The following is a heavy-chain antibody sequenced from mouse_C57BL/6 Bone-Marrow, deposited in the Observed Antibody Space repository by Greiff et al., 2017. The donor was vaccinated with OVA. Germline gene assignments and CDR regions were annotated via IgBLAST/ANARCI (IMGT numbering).Heavy chain of an antibody. D-gene: IGHD2-3*01. V-gene: IGHV1-82*01. CDR1: GYAFSSSW. Sequence: QVQLQQSGPELVKPGASVKISCKASGYAFSSSWMNWVKQRPGKGLEWIGRIYPGDGDTNYNGKFKGKATLTADTSSSTAYMQLSSLTSEDSAVYYCASFEGYSLDYWGQGTTLTVSS. CDR2: IYPGDGDT. CDR3: ASFEGYSLDY. J-gene: IGHJ2*01.